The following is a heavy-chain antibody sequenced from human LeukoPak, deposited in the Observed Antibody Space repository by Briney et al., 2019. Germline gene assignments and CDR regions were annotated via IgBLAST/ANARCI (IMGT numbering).Heavy chain of an antibody. CDR1: GGSISSSNYN. J-gene: IGHJ6*02. CDR3: ARDPRCSSMSCYRSSFYGMDV. V-gene: IGHV3-11*04. D-gene: IGHD2-2*01. CDR2: ISSSGSSI. Sequence: LSLTCTVSGGSISSSNYNWGWIRQPPGKELEWVSYISSSGSSIYYADSVKGRFTISRDNAKNSLYRQMNSLRAEDTAVYYCARDPRCSSMSCYRSSFYGMDVWGQGTTVTVSS.